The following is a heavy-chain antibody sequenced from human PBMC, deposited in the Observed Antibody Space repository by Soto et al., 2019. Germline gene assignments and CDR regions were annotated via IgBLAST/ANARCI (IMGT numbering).Heavy chain of an antibody. D-gene: IGHD2-2*02. Sequence: ASVKVSCKASGYTFTSYAMHWVRQAPGQRLEWMRWINAGNSNTKYSQKFQGRVTITRDTSASTAYMELSSLRSEVTAVYYCASSVTVPAAIGYWGQGTLVTVSS. CDR2: INAGNSNT. J-gene: IGHJ4*02. CDR3: ASSVTVPAAIGY. V-gene: IGHV1-3*01. CDR1: GYTFTSYA.